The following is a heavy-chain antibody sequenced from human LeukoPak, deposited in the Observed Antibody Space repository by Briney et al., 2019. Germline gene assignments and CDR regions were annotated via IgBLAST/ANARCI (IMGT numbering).Heavy chain of an antibody. V-gene: IGHV1-8*01. CDR3: AVTPSNLSHLDK. CDR1: TDTFINCD. Sequence: ASVKVSCKASTDTFINCDINWVRQAAGQGLEWIGWMNPNTGNTGYAQNSQGRVTMTRDTSISTAHMELSSLRPEDTAVYYCAVTPSNLSHLDKWGQGTLVTISS. J-gene: IGHJ4*02. D-gene: IGHD4-11*01. CDR2: MNPNTGNT.